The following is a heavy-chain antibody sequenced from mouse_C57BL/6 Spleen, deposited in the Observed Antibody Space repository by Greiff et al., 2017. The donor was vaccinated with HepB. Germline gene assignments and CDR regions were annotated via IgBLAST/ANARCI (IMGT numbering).Heavy chain of an antibody. Sequence: VQLQQSGAELVKPGASVKLSCKASGYTFTSYWMQWVKQRPGQGLEWIGEIDPSDSYTNYNQKFKGKATLTVDTSSSTAYMQLSSLTSEDSAVYYCARCDYYGSSPFAYWGQGTLVTVSA. CDR1: GYTFTSYW. CDR3: ARCDYYGSSPFAY. V-gene: IGHV1-50*01. J-gene: IGHJ3*01. CDR2: IDPSDSYT. D-gene: IGHD1-1*01.